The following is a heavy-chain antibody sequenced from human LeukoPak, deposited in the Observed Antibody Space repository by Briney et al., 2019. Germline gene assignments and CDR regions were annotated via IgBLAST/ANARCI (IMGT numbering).Heavy chain of an antibody. CDR2: INPNSGGT. Sequence: GASVKVSCKASGYTFTGYYMHWVRQAPGQGLEWMGWINPNSGGTNYAQKFQGRVTMTRDMSISTAYMELSRLRSDDTAVYYCARANHYYDSSGSAYFQHWGQGTLVTVSS. J-gene: IGHJ1*01. D-gene: IGHD3-22*01. V-gene: IGHV1-2*02. CDR1: GYTFTGYY. CDR3: ARANHYYDSSGSAYFQH.